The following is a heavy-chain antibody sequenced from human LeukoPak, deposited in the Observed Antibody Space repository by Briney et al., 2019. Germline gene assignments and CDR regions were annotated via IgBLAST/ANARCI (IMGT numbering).Heavy chain of an antibody. CDR1: GFTFSGSA. J-gene: IGHJ6*02. D-gene: IGHD3-3*01. CDR3: TRPRGGITIFGVVMGGDV. Sequence: GGSLKLSCAASGFTFSGSAMHWVRQASGKGLEWVGRIGSKADSYATAYAASVKGRFTISRDDSKNTAYLQMNSLKTEDTAVYYCTRPRGGITIFGVVMGGDVWGQGTTVTVSS. CDR2: IGSKADSYAT. V-gene: IGHV3-73*01.